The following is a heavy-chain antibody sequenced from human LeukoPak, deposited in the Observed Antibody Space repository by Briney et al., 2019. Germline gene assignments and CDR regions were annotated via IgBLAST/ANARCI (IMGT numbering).Heavy chain of an antibody. Sequence: GGSLRLSCAASGFTFSNYGMHWVRQAPGKGLEWVAFMQYDGSDKFFADSVKGRFTISRDNSKNTLYLQMGSLRAEDMAVYYCARGPSGGRRNYFDYWGQGTLVTVSS. CDR1: GFTFSNYG. CDR3: ARGPSGGRRNYFDY. CDR2: MQYDGSDK. D-gene: IGHD1-26*01. J-gene: IGHJ4*02. V-gene: IGHV3-30*02.